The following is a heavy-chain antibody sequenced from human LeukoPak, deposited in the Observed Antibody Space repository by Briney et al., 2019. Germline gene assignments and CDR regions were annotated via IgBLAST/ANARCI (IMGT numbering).Heavy chain of an antibody. Sequence: PSETLSLTCTVSGGSISSYYWSWIRQPPGKGLEWIGYIYYSGSTNYNPSLKSRVTISVDTSKNQFSLKLSSVTAADTAVYYCARGNYYDLNDAFDIWGQGTMVTVSS. CDR3: ARGNYYDLNDAFDI. V-gene: IGHV4-59*01. D-gene: IGHD3-22*01. CDR1: GGSISSYY. J-gene: IGHJ3*02. CDR2: IYYSGST.